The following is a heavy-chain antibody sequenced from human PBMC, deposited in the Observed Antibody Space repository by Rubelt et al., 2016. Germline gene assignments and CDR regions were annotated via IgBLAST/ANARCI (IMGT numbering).Heavy chain of an antibody. V-gene: IGHV4-39*01. CDR3: ALHGRITIFGVVIINSWFDP. D-gene: IGHD3-3*01. J-gene: IGHJ5*02. CDR2: IYYSGST. Sequence: GWIRQPPGKGLEWIGSIYYSGSTYYNPSLKSRVTISVDTSKNQFSLKLSSVTAADTAVYYCALHGRITIFGVVIINSWFDPWGQGTLVTVSS.